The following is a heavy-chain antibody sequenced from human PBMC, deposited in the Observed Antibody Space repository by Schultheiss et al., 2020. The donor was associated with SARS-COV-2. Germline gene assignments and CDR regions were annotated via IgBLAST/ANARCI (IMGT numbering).Heavy chain of an antibody. CDR2: IYYSGST. V-gene: IGHV4-59*01. J-gene: IGHJ4*02. CDR3: ARASLEDGYYDFWSGYYLFDY. Sequence: SETLSLTCTVSGGSISSYYWSWIRQPPGKGLEWIGYIYYSGSTNYNPSLKSRVTISVDTSKNQFSLKLSSVTAADTAVYYCARASLEDGYYDFWSGYYLFDYWGQGTLVTVSS. D-gene: IGHD3-3*01. CDR1: GGSISSYY.